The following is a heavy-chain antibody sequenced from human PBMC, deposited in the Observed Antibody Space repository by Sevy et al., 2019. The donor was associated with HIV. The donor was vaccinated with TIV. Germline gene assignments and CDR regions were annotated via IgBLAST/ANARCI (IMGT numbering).Heavy chain of an antibody. CDR1: GYTLTKLS. D-gene: IGHD3-22*01. Sequence: ASVKVSCKVSGYTLTKLSMHWVRQAPGKGLEWMGTFDPEDGETIYGQKFQGRVTMTEDTSIDTAYMELSSLRSEDTAVFYCAITKDYYDNSGYPFDYWGQGTLVTVSS. V-gene: IGHV1-24*01. J-gene: IGHJ4*02. CDR2: FDPEDGET. CDR3: AITKDYYDNSGYPFDY.